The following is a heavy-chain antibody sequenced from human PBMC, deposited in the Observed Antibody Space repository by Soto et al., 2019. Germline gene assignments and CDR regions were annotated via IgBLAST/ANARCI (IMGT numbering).Heavy chain of an antibody. V-gene: IGHV1-18*01. CDR3: AREVGITIFGVVTGLDY. D-gene: IGHD3-3*01. CDR2: ISAYNGNT. CDR1: GYTFTSYG. Sequence: QVQLVQSGAEVKKPGASVKVSCKASGYTFTSYGISWVRQAPGQGLEWMGWISAYNGNTNYAQKLQGRVTMTSDTSTSTAYMELRSLRSDDTAVYYCAREVGITIFGVVTGLDYWGQGTLVTVSS. J-gene: IGHJ4*02.